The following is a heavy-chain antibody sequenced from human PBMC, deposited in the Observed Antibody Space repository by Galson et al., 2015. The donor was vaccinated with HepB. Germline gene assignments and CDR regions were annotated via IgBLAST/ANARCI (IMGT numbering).Heavy chain of an antibody. V-gene: IGHV3-74*01. J-gene: IGHJ5*02. Sequence: SLRLSCAASGSTFRSYWMHWVRHSPGKGLVWVSRVNSDGTTTNYTESVKGRFTISRDNAKNTLYLQMNSLRADDTAVYYCVRGIDSDSGAWSWGQGTLVTVSS. D-gene: IGHD4-11*01. CDR1: GSTFRSYW. CDR3: VRGIDSDSGAWS. CDR2: VNSDGTTT.